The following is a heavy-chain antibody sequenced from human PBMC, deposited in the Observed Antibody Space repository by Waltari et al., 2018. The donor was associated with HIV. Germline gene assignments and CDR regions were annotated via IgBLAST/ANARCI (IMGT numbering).Heavy chain of an antibody. V-gene: IGHV1-2*02. D-gene: IGHD3-22*01. Sequence: QVQLVQSGAEMKKPGASVMVSCKASGYTFTGYYMHWVRQAPGQGREWMGWINPPSGDTNCAQKFQGRVTLTRDTSISTAYMELSRLRHDDTAVYYCARPAEDYYDSSGYVYWGQGTLVTVSS. J-gene: IGHJ4*02. CDR1: GYTFTGYY. CDR3: ARPAEDYYDSSGYVY. CDR2: INPPSGDT.